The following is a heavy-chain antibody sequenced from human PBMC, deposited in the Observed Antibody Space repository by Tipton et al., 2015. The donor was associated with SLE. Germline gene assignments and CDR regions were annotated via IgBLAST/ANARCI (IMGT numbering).Heavy chain of an antibody. D-gene: IGHD1-1*01. V-gene: IGHV4-39*01. Sequence: TLSLTCTVSGGSIFSSSSYWGWIRQPPGKGLEWIGSIFYSGSTYHNPSLKSGVTISRDTSKNQFSLKLSSVTAADTAVYYCVRQTSGYTNNWDHIEHYYYMDVWGKGTTVTVS. CDR2: IFYSGST. CDR3: VRQTSGYTNNWDHIEHYYYMDV. J-gene: IGHJ6*03. CDR1: GGSIFSSSSY.